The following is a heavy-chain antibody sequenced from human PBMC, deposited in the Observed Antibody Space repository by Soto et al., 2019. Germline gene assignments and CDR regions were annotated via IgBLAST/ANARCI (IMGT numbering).Heavy chain of an antibody. CDR2: IYYSGST. D-gene: IGHD3-16*02. CDR3: ASQRGDYVWGSYRPKDAFDI. J-gene: IGHJ3*02. V-gene: IGHV4-39*01. CDR1: GGSISSSSYY. Sequence: QLLESGPGLVKPSETLSLTCTVSGGSISSSSYYWGWIRQPPGKGLEWIGSIYYSGSTYYNPSLKSRVTISVDTSKNQFSLKLSSVTAADTAVYYCASQRGDYVWGSYRPKDAFDIWGQGTMVTVSS.